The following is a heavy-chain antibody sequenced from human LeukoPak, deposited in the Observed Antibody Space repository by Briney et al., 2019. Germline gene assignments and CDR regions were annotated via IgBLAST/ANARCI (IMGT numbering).Heavy chain of an antibody. CDR1: GYSISSGYY. CDR2: IYHRGST. D-gene: IGHD3-16*01. V-gene: IGHV4-38-2*01. Sequence: SDTLSHTCAVSGYSISSGYYWGWIRQPPGKGLEWIGSIYHRGSTYYNPSLKSRVTISVDTSKNQFSLKLSSVTAADTAVYYCPRMISTDYIDVLGKGTTVTVSS. J-gene: IGHJ6*03. CDR3: PRMISTDYIDV.